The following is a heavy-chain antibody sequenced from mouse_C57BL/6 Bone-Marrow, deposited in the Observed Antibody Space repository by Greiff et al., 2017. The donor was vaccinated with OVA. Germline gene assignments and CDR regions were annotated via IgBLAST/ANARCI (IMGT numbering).Heavy chain of an antibody. CDR3: ARNPYYGSSYGYFDV. D-gene: IGHD1-1*01. J-gene: IGHJ1*03. CDR1: GYTFTSYG. V-gene: IGHV1-81*01. Sequence: QVQLQQSGAELARPGASVKLSCKASGYTFTSYGISWVKQRTGLGLEWIGEIYPRSGNTYYNEKFKGKATLTADKSSSTAYMELRSLTSEDSAVYFCARNPYYGSSYGYFDVWGTGTTVTVSS. CDR2: IYPRSGNT.